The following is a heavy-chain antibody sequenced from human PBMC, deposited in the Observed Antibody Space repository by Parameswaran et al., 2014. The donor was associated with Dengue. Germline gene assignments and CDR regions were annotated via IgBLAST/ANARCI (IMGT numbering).Heavy chain of an antibody. D-gene: IGHD6-19*01. Sequence: WIRQPPGKGPVWVSRIISDGSNTKYADSVKGRFTISRDNAKNTLYLHMNSLRTEDTAVYYCAMPWLVPLGGMDVWGQGTTVTVSS. CDR3: AMPWLVPLGGMDV. CDR2: IISDGSNT. V-gene: IGHV3-74*01. J-gene: IGHJ6*02.